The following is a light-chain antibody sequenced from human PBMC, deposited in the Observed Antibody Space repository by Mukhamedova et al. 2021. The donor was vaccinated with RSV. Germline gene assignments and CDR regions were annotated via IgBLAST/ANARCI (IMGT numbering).Light chain of an antibody. CDR2: ATS. Sequence: ASQGIRDSVAWYQQKPGKAPQLLVSATSRLESGVPSRFSGSGSGTDYTLTITSLQPVDFATYYCHQYYSSPLTFGGGTKVEI. CDR1: QGIRDS. V-gene: IGKV1-NL1*01. J-gene: IGKJ4*01. CDR3: HQYYSSPLT.